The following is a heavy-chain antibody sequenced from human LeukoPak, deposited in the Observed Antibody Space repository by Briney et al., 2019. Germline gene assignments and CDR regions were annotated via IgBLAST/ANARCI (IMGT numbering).Heavy chain of an antibody. D-gene: IGHD2-15*01. CDR1: GGSFSGYY. Sequence: SETLSLTCAVYGGSFSGYYWSWIRQPPGKGLEWIGEINHSGSTNYNPSLKSRVTISVDTSKNQFSLKLSSVTAADTAMYYCARGYCSGGSCYYAFDIWAKGQWSPSLQ. CDR2: INHSGST. V-gene: IGHV4-34*01. CDR3: ARGYCSGGSCYYAFDI. J-gene: IGHJ3*02.